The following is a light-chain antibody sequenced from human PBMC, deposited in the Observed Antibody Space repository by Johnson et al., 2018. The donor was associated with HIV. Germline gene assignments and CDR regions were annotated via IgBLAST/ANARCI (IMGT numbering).Light chain of an antibody. CDR1: RSNIGNNY. Sequence: QSVLTQPPSVSAAPGQKVTISCSGSRSNIGNNYVSWYQQFPGTAPKLLISNNDKRPSGIPDRFSGSRSGTSATLGITGLQTWDGADYYCGTWDSSLSAYVFGTWTKVTV. CDR2: NND. CDR3: GTWDSSLSAYV. V-gene: IGLV1-51*01. J-gene: IGLJ1*01.